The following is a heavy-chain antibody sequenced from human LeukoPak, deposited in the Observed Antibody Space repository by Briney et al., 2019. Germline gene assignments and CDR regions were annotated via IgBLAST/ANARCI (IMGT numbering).Heavy chain of an antibody. V-gene: IGHV1-69*04. CDR1: GGTFSSYA. J-gene: IGHJ4*02. D-gene: IGHD6-13*01. CDR2: IIPILGIA. Sequence: SVKVSCKASGGTFSSYAISWVRQAPGQGLEWMGRIIPILGIANYAQKFQGRVTITADKSTSTAYMELSSLRSEDTAVYYCAPLTPGIAAAGYFDYWGQGTLVTVSS. CDR3: APLTPGIAAAGYFDY.